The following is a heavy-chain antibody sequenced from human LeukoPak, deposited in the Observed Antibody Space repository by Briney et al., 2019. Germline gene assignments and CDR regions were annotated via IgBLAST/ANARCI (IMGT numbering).Heavy chain of an antibody. J-gene: IGHJ5*02. CDR3: AKSLYGSGSYYNWFDP. CDR1: GGSISNYY. D-gene: IGHD3-10*01. CDR2: IYYTGST. Sequence: SETLSLTCTVSGGSISNYYWNWIRQPPGKGLEWIGYIYYTGSTNYNPSLKSRVTISVDTSKNQFSLKLSSVTAADTAVYYCAKSLYGSGSYYNWFDPWGQGTLVTVSS. V-gene: IGHV4-59*01.